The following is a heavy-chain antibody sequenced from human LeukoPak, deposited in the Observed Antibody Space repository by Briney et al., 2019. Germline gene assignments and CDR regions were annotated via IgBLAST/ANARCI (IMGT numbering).Heavy chain of an antibody. J-gene: IGHJ1*01. D-gene: IGHD1-26*01. CDR1: GFTFSSCA. CDR2: ISGSGVTT. Sequence: GGSLRLSCVASGFTFSSCAMSWVRQAPGKGLEWVSAISGSGVTTHYAGSAKGRFSISRDNSKNTLYLQMNSLRAEDTALYYCAKKVVVGATSPYSDFQDWGQGTLVTVSS. V-gene: IGHV3-23*01. CDR3: AKKVVVGATSPYSDFQD.